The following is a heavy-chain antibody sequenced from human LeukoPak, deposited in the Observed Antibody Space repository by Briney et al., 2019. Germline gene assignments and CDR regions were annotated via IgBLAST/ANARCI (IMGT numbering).Heavy chain of an antibody. D-gene: IGHD4-17*01. CDR3: AKGGASVTRYVDY. Sequence: GGSLRLSCAASGFTFSSYSMQWVRQTPGKGLEWVGIMSNSGENTFYGEAVKGRFTISRDNSQSTLYLQMNSLRPEDTAVYYCAKGGASVTRYVDYWGQGTLVTVSS. CDR1: GFTFSSYS. CDR2: MSNSGENT. V-gene: IGHV3-30*18. J-gene: IGHJ4*02.